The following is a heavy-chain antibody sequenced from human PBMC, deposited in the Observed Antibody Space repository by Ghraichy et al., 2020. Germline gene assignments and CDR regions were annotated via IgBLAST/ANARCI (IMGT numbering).Heavy chain of an antibody. J-gene: IGHJ3*02. Sequence: GGSLRLCCAASGFIFSDYGMHWVRQAPGKGLEWVAFIWHDGSKKYYADFVKGRFTISRDNSKNTVCLQMNSLRVEDTAMYYCATDGPAGITLIQGVIGAFEIWGQGTMVTVSS. CDR2: IWHDGSKK. CDR3: ATDGPAGITLIQGVIGAFEI. D-gene: IGHD3-10*01. V-gene: IGHV3-30*02. CDR1: GFIFSDYG.